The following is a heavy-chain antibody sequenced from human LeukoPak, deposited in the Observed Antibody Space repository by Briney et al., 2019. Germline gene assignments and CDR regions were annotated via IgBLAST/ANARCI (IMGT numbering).Heavy chain of an antibody. V-gene: IGHV4-39*02. CDR3: VREPGPGYFDY. CDR2: LYYDGRT. CDR1: GDSVSSSNYY. J-gene: IGHJ4*02. D-gene: IGHD6-13*01. Sequence: SETLSLTCTVFGDSVSSSNYYWAWLRQPPGKGLDWIGSLYYDGRTYYSPSLESRVTVSVDTSKNQFALKLTSVTAADTAVYYCVREPGPGYFDYWGQGTLVTVSS.